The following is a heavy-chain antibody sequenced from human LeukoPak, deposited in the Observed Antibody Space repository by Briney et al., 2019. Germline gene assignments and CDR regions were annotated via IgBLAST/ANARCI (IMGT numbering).Heavy chain of an antibody. D-gene: IGHD3-16*01. V-gene: IGHV3-7*03. CDR2: INHNGNVN. CDR3: ARGGGLDV. CDR1: GFTFSSYW. J-gene: IGHJ6*02. Sequence: GGSLRLSCAASGFTFSSYWMNWARQAPGKGLEWVASINHNGNVNYYMDSVKGRFTISRDNAKNSLYLQMSNLRAEDTAVYFCARGGGLDVWGQGATVTVSS.